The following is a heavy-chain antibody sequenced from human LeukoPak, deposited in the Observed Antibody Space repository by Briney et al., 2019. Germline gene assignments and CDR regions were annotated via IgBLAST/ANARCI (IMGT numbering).Heavy chain of an antibody. CDR2: IIPILGIA. Sequence: ASVKVSCKASGGTFSSYAISWVRQAPGQGLEWMGGIIPILGIANYAQKFQGRVTITADKSTSTAYMELSSLRSEDTAVYYCARDGYYYDSSGALDYWGQGTLVTVSS. V-gene: IGHV1-69*10. CDR3: ARDGYYYDSSGALDY. J-gene: IGHJ4*02. CDR1: GGTFSSYA. D-gene: IGHD3-22*01.